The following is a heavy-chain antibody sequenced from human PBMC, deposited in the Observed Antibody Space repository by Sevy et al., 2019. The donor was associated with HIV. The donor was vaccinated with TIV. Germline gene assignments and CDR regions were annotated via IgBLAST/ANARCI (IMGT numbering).Heavy chain of an antibody. CDR2: VNHSGST. CDR3: ARGGDGVVPSPIIGLGPWTKYWYFDL. D-gene: IGHD3-3*01. Sequence: LTASETLSLTYAVSGGSFSGYSWDWIRQPPGKGLEWIGEVNHSGSTNYNPPLKSRVTISVDTSKNQFSLKLNFVTAADTVLYYCARGGDGVVPSPIIGLGPWTKYWYFDLWGRGTLVTVSS. V-gene: IGHV4-34*01. J-gene: IGHJ2*01. CDR1: GGSFSGYS.